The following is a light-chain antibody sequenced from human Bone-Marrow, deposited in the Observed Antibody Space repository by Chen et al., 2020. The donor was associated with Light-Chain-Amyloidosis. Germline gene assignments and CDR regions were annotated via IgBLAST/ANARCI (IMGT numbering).Light chain of an antibody. CDR2: GSS. CDR1: QTISSNY. J-gene: IGKJ4*01. Sequence: ELVLTQSPGTLSLSPGEGANLSCRASQTISSNYLTWYQQKFGQAPRLLIYGSSSRATGIPDRFTGSGSGTDFTLTSNRLVPEDFAMYYCQQYGTSPLTFGGGTKVEIK. V-gene: IGKV3-20*01. CDR3: QQYGTSPLT.